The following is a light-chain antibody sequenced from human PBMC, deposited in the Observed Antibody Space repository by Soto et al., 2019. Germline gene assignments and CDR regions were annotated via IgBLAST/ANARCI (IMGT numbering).Light chain of an antibody. CDR3: QRYSIWPPT. J-gene: IGKJ3*01. CDR2: YAS. CDR1: ESVQRN. V-gene: IGKV3-15*01. Sequence: EMVMTQSPATLSVSPGERVTLSCRASESVQRNLAWYQQKPGQGPSLLIYYASTRATGVPDRFTGSGSGTEFTLSISSLQSEDSGVYHCQRYSIWPPTFGRGTKVEIK.